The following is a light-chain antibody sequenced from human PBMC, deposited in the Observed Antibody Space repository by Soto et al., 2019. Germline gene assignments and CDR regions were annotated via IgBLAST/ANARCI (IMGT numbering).Light chain of an antibody. V-gene: IGKV3-15*01. Sequence: LXVSPGERATLSCRASQSISSNLAWYQQKPGQAPRLLIYGASTRATGIPARFSGSGSGTAFTLTISSLQSEDFAVYYCQHYNNWPPWTFGQGTKVEIK. J-gene: IGKJ1*01. CDR3: QHYNNWPPWT. CDR2: GAS. CDR1: QSISSN.